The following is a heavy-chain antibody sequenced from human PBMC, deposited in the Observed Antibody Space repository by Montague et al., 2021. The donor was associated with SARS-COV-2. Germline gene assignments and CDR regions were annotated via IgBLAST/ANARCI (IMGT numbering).Heavy chain of an antibody. Sequence: SETLSLTCTVSGGSVNSGSYSWDWIRQPPGKGLEWIGSIHYSGSTSYNPSLKSRVTISIDTSKNHFSLRVYSVTAADSAVYFCARRPGASYYVFWSGGFDIWAKGQWSPSL. CDR3: ARRPGASYYVFWSGGFDI. D-gene: IGHD3-3*01. CDR1: GGSVNSGSYS. CDR2: IHYSGST. J-gene: IGHJ3*02. V-gene: IGHV4-39*01.